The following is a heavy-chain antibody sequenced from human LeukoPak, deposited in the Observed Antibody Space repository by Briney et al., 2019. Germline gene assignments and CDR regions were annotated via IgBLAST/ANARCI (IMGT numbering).Heavy chain of an antibody. Sequence: PGGSLRLSCVASGFTLSNYAMSWVRQAPGKGLEWVSGLGISGGYTWYAGSVKGRFTISRDSSKNTLYLQMNSLGAEDTAVYYCARGGGGNSDFLTTYTGASLSFDYWGQGALVTVSS. CDR2: LGISGGYT. CDR3: ARGGGGNSDFLTTYTGASLSFDY. J-gene: IGHJ4*02. V-gene: IGHV3-23*01. CDR1: GFTLSNYA. D-gene: IGHD3-9*01.